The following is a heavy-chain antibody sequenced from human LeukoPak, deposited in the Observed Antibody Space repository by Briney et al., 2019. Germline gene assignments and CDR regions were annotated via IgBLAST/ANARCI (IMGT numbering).Heavy chain of an antibody. J-gene: IGHJ3*02. CDR1: GFTFSSYA. CDR3: ARVRVLDAFDI. V-gene: IGHV3-30*04. D-gene: IGHD3-10*01. CDR2: ISYDGSNK. Sequence: PGGSLRLSCEASGFTFSSYAMHWVRQAPGKGLEWVAVISYDGSNKYYADSVKGRFTISRDNSKNTLYLQMNSLRAEDTAVYYCARVRVLDAFDIWGQGTMVTVSS.